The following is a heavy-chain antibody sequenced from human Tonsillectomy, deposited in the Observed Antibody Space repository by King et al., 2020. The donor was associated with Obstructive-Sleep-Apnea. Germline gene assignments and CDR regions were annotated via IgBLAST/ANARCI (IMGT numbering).Heavy chain of an antibody. CDR2: ISYDGRNK. CDR1: GFTFSNYP. CDR3: ARGGLSSWYYPFDY. D-gene: IGHD6-13*01. J-gene: IGHJ4*02. Sequence: VQLVESGGGVVQPGRSLRLSCAASGFTFSNYPMHWVRQAPGKGLEWVAVISYDGRNKYYADSVEGRFTISRDNSKNTLYLQMNSLRAEDTAFYYCARGGLSSWYYPFDYWGQGTLVTVSS. V-gene: IGHV3-30-3*01.